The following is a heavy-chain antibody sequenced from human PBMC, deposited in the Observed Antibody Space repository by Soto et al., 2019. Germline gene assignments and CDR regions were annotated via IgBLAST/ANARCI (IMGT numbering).Heavy chain of an antibody. CDR2: IIPIFGTA. V-gene: IGHV1-69*06. J-gene: IGHJ4*02. Sequence: SVKVSCKASGGTFSSYAISWVRQAPGQGLEWMGGIIPIFGTANYAQKFQGRVTITADKSTSTAYMELSSLRSEDTAVYYCARGGHYPSPRFDYWGQGTLVTVSS. CDR3: ARGGHYPSPRFDY. D-gene: IGHD1-26*01. CDR1: GGTFSSYA.